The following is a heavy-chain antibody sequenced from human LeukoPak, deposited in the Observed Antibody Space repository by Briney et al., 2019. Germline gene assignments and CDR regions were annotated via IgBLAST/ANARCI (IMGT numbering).Heavy chain of an antibody. CDR2: INHSGST. J-gene: IGHJ6*02. Sequence: SETLSLTCAVYGGSFSGYHWSWIRQPPGKGLEWIGEINHSGSTNYNPSLKSRVTISVDTSKNQFSLKLSSVTAADTAVYFCARDGSGSLDVWGQGTTVNVSS. V-gene: IGHV4-34*01. CDR1: GGSFSGYH. CDR3: ARDGSGSLDV. D-gene: IGHD3-10*01.